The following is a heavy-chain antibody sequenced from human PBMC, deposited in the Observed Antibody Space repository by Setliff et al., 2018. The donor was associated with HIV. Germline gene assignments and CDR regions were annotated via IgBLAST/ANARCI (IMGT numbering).Heavy chain of an antibody. CDR1: GGSISTYY. D-gene: IGHD4-17*01. Sequence: SATLSLTCTVSGGSISTYYWSWLPQPPGKGLEWIGSIYFTGSSDNNPSLKGRVTLSVDTSKHQFSLKLSSVTAADTAVYYCARVQMAYADFDVWGQGTMVTVSS. V-gene: IGHV4-59*01. J-gene: IGHJ3*01. CDR2: IYFTGSS. CDR3: ARVQMAYADFDV.